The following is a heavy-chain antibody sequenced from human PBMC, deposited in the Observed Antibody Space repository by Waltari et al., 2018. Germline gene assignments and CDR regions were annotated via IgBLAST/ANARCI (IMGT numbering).Heavy chain of an antibody. V-gene: IGHV3-15*01. CDR2: IKTQIDGGTT. CDR3: TTGRPWLKVDYFQE. J-gene: IGHJ1*01. Sequence: EVQLVESGGGLVKPGGSLGLSCAASGCPFTNAGLTWVRQAPGKGLEWVGRIKTQIDGGTTDYAAPVKGRFSISRDDAKSTVYLQMSSLKTEDTAVYFCTTGRPWLKVDYFQEWGQGTLVTVSS. CDR1: GCPFTNAG. D-gene: IGHD3-22*01.